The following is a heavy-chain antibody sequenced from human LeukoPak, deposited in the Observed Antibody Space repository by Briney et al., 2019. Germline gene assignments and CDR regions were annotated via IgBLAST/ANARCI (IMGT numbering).Heavy chain of an antibody. J-gene: IGHJ4*02. CDR2: INPIVGIT. CDR1: GYTFTTYY. CDR3: ARGRGYSYGYPPDDY. V-gene: IGHV1-46*03. Sequence: ASVKVSCKASGYTFTTYYMHWVRQAPGQGVECVGIINPIVGITRYAQKFQSRVTMTRDTSTSTVNMKLSSLRSEDRAVYYCARGRGYSYGYPPDDYWGQGTLVTVSS. D-gene: IGHD5-18*01.